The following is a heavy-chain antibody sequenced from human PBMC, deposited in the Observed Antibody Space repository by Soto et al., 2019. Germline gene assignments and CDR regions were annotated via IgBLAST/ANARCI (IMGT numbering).Heavy chain of an antibody. V-gene: IGHV3-23*01. D-gene: IGHD3-22*01. CDR3: AKAYFDSDIYAAMDV. CDR2: SSGGGVST. CDR1: GFTFSNYA. Sequence: GGSMRLSCAASGFTFSNYAMSWVRKDQGKRLKKVTASSGGGVSTDYADSVKGRFTISRDNSKNTLYLQMNSLGAEDTAVFYFAKAYFDSDIYAAMDVWGQGTTVTVSS. J-gene: IGHJ6*02.